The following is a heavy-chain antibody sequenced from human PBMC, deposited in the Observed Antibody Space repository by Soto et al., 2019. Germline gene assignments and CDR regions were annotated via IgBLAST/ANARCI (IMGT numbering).Heavy chain of an antibody. D-gene: IGHD2-2*02. V-gene: IGHV3-48*03. CDR1: GFTFSSYE. J-gene: IGHJ6*02. CDR3: AREFSTSCYTCCYGMDV. CDR2: ISSSGSTI. Sequence: EVQLVESGGGLVQPGGSLRLSCAASGFTFSSYEMNWVRQAPGKGLEWVSYISSSGSTIYYADSVKGRFTISRDNAKNSLYLQMNSLRAEDTAVYYCAREFSTSCYTCCYGMDVWGQGTTVTVSS.